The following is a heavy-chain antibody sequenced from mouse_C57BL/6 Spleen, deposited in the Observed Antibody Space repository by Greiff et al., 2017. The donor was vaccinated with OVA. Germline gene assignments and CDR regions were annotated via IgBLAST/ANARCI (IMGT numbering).Heavy chain of an antibody. CDR1: GFTFSSYA. CDR3: ARDRDYSLGY. D-gene: IGHD2-12*01. CDR2: ISDGGSYT. V-gene: IGHV5-4*01. Sequence: EVQVVESGGGLVKPGGSLKLSCAASGFTFSSYAMSWVRQTPEKRLEWVATISDGGSYTYYPDNVKGRFTISRDNAKNNLYLQMSHLKSEDTAMYYCARDRDYSLGYWGQGTTLTVSS. J-gene: IGHJ2*01.